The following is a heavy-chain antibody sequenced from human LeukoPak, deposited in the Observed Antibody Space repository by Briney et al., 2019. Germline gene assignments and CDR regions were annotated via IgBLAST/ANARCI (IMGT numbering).Heavy chain of an antibody. CDR1: GGSLSFYY. V-gene: IGHV4-34*01. J-gene: IGHJ3*02. D-gene: IGHD6-13*01. Sequence: PSETLSLTCGVSGGSLSFYYWSWIRQSPGKGLEWIAEISQNGDSNYNMSLKSRVTISLDKSKNQVSLKLNSVTAADTAVYYCARDLYSSRTNDAFVIWGQGTMVTVSS. CDR2: ISQNGDS. CDR3: ARDLYSSRTNDAFVI.